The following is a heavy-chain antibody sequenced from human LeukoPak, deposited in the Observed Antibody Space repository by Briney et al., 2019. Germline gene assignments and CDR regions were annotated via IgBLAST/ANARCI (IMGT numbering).Heavy chain of an antibody. J-gene: IGHJ4*02. CDR3: ASWGGNAQSDSWSGPFDY. Sequence: GGSLRLSCAASGLTFSSYKMNWVRQAPGKGLEWVSYISDSGRTTFYADSVKGRFTISRDNAKNSLYLQMSSLRVEDTAVYYCASWGGNAQSDSWSGPFDYWGQGTLVTVSS. V-gene: IGHV3-48*03. CDR1: GLTFSSYK. CDR2: ISDSGRTT. D-gene: IGHD3-3*01.